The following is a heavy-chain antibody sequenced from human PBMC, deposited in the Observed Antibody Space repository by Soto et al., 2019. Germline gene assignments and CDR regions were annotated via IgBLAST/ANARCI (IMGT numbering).Heavy chain of an antibody. CDR3: ARTTYYDFWSGYFENYYGMDV. V-gene: IGHV4-34*01. Sequence: SETLSLTCAVYGGSFSGYYWSWIRQPPGKGLEWIGEINHSGSTNYNPSLKSRVTISVDTSKNQFSLKLSSVTAADTAVYYCARTTYYDFWSGYFENYYGMDVWGQGTAVTVSS. CDR1: GGSFSGYY. CDR2: INHSGST. J-gene: IGHJ6*02. D-gene: IGHD3-3*01.